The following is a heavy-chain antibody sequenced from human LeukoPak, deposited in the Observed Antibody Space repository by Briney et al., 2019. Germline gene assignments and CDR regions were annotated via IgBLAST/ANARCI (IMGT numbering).Heavy chain of an antibody. J-gene: IGHJ6*03. CDR1: GGTFSSYA. CDR3: ARGKGLGQPKRYYMDA. V-gene: IGHV1-69*01. D-gene: IGHD7-27*01. CDR2: IIPIFGTA. Sequence: ASVTVSCKASGGTFSSYAISWVRQAPGQGLEWMGGIIPIFGTANYAQTFQGRVPITPAESPVTAYLELSSLRSEDTAVYYCARGKGLGQPKRYYMDAWGKGTTVTVSS.